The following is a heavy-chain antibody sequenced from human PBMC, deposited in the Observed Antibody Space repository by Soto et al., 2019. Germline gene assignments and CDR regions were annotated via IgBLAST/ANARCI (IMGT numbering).Heavy chain of an antibody. V-gene: IGHV1-69*04. D-gene: IGHD2-2*01. Sequence: GASVKVSCKASGGTFSSYTISWVRQAPGQGLEWMGRIIPILGIANYAQKFQGRVTITADKSTSTAYMELSSLRSEDTAVYYCARDLGAPSQLLFWFDPWGQGTLVTVSS. CDR1: GGTFSSYT. CDR3: ARDLGAPSQLLFWFDP. CDR2: IIPILGIA. J-gene: IGHJ5*02.